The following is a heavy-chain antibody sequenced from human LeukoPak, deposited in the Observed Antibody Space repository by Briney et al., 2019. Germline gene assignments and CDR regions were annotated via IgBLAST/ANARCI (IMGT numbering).Heavy chain of an antibody. J-gene: IGHJ3*02. CDR2: ISSSSSTI. D-gene: IGHD3-22*01. V-gene: IGHV3-48*01. CDR1: GFTFSSYS. CDR3: ARDGIYYDSSGYHFDAFDI. Sequence: PGGSLRLSCAASGFTFSSYSMNWVRQAPGKGLEWVSYISSSSSTIYYADSVKGRFTISRDNAKNSLYLQMNSLRAEDTAVYYCARDGIYYDSSGYHFDAFDIWGQGTMVTVSS.